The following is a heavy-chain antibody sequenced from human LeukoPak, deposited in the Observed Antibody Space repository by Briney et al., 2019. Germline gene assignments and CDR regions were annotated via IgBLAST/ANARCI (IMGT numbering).Heavy chain of an antibody. CDR2: ITSSGSII. CDR3: VRDADIAARPGYFHYMDV. V-gene: IGHV3-11*04. Sequence: GGSLRLSCAASGFTFSDYYMSWIRQAPGKGLEWVSYITSSGSIIYYADSVQGRLTISRDNAKNSLHLQMDSLRVKDTAVYYCVRDADIAARPGYFHYMDVWGKGTTVTVSS. J-gene: IGHJ6*03. CDR1: GFTFSDYY. D-gene: IGHD6-6*01.